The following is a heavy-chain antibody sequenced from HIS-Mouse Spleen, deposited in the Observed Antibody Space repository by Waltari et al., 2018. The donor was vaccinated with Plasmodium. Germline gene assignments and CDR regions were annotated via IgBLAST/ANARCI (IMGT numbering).Heavy chain of an antibody. CDR1: GGSISSYY. J-gene: IGHJ3*02. Sequence: QVQLQESGPGLVKPSETLSLTCTVSGGSISSYYWSCLRQPPGKGLEWIGYIYYSGSTNYNPSLKSRVTISVDTSKNQFSLKLSSVTAADTAVYYCAREPYDILTGYYDAFDIWGQGTMVTVSS. V-gene: IGHV4-59*01. CDR3: AREPYDILTGYYDAFDI. CDR2: IYYSGST. D-gene: IGHD3-9*01.